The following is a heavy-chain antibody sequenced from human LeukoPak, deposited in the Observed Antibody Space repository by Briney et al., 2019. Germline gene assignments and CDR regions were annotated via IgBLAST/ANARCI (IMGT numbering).Heavy chain of an antibody. Sequence: PGGSLRLSCAASGFTFSSYPMSWVRQAPGKGLEWVSGIVGSGDSTYYADSVKGRFTISRDNSKNTLYLQMNSLRAEDTAVYYCAKVGTSGSSGWYEDYWGRGTLVTVSS. CDR3: AKVGTSGSSGWYEDY. CDR2: IVGSGDST. V-gene: IGHV3-23*01. J-gene: IGHJ4*02. CDR1: GFTFSSYP. D-gene: IGHD6-19*01.